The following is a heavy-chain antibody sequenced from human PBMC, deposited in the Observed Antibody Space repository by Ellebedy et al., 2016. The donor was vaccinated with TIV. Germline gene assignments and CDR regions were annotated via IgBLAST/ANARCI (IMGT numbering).Heavy chain of an antibody. D-gene: IGHD4-23*01. V-gene: IGHV3-43*01. CDR1: GFNFDEYT. CDR2: IGWDGGRK. CDR3: VKHLERFDYDVKPPDS. J-gene: IGHJ5*02. Sequence: PGGSLRLSCAASGFNFDEYTMHWVRQSPGKGLEWVSLIGWDGGRKHYVDSVKGRFTISRDNSRDSLFLQMNSLRGDDTALYYCVKHLERFDYDVKPPDSWGQGTLVIVSS.